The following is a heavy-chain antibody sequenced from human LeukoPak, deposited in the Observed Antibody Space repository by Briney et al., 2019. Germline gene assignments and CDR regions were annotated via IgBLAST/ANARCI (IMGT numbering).Heavy chain of an antibody. CDR2: IDNSGTT. CDR3: ARLVDTAMAPTSWFDP. CDR1: GGSISSRGYY. J-gene: IGHJ5*02. Sequence: PSGTLSLTCTVSGGSISSRGYYWGWFRQAPGKGLEWIGVIDNSGTTYYKPSLESRVAISIDTSKKQFSLKLTPVTAADTAVYYCARLVDTAMAPTSWFDPWGQGTLVTVSS. V-gene: IGHV4-39*01. D-gene: IGHD5-18*01.